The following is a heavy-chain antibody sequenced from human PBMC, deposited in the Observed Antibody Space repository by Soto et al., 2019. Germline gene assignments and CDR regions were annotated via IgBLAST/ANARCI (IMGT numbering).Heavy chain of an antibody. J-gene: IGHJ4*02. CDR2: IYHSGST. Sequence: ASETLSLTCAVSGGSISTTHWWTWVRQPPGKGLEWIGEIYHSGSTNYNPSLKSRVTISVDNSKNQFSLKLSSVAAADTAVYYCARRAYCGGDCYYFDYWGQGTLVTVSS. CDR1: GGSISTTHW. V-gene: IGHV4-4*02. CDR3: ARRAYCGGDCYYFDY. D-gene: IGHD2-21*02.